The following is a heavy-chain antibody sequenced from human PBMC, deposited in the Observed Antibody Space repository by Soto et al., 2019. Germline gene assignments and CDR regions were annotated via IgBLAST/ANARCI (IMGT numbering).Heavy chain of an antibody. Sequence: EVQLVESGGGLVKPGGSLRLSCAASGFTFSSYSMNWVRQAPGKGLEWVSSISSSSSYIYYADSVKGRFTISRDNAKNSLYLQMNSLRAEDTAVYYSARTQLELGNDYGMDVWGQGTTVTVSS. J-gene: IGHJ6*02. CDR2: ISSSSSYI. D-gene: IGHD1-1*01. V-gene: IGHV3-21*01. CDR1: GFTFSSYS. CDR3: ARTQLELGNDYGMDV.